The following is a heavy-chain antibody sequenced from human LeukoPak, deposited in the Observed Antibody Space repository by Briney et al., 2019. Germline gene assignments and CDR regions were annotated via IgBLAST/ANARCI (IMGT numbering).Heavy chain of an antibody. Sequence: ASVKVSCKASGGTFSSYAISWVRQAPGQGLEWMGRIIPILGIANYAQKFQGRVTITADKSTSTAYMELSSLRSEDTAVYYCARAGVDTAFYYYGMDVWGQGTTVTVSS. V-gene: IGHV1-69*04. CDR3: ARAGVDTAFYYYGMDV. CDR1: GGTFSSYA. CDR2: IIPILGIA. J-gene: IGHJ6*02. D-gene: IGHD5-18*01.